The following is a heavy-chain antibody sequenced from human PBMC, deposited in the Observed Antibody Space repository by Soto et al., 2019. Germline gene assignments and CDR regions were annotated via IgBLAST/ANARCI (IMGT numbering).Heavy chain of an antibody. V-gene: IGHV4-4*07. Sequence: VQLQESGPGLVKPSETLSLRCDVSGASFLSSYWSWVRQPAGKGLEWIGHIFPSGRTSYNPSLKSRVTMSIDTPNNMCSITLKSVTAGDTAVYYCAKVWDVNYFDHWGQGARVTVSS. CDR2: IFPSGRT. D-gene: IGHD1-26*01. CDR1: GASFLSSY. J-gene: IGHJ4*02. CDR3: AKVWDVNYFDH.